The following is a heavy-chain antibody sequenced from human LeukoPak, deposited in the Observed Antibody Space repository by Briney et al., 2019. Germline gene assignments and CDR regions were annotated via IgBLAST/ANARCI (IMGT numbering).Heavy chain of an antibody. CDR1: GFPLITYA. D-gene: IGHD3-10*01. CDR2: IRYDGNNK. CDR3: AKDRRGVTWKGLDI. V-gene: IGHV3-30*02. J-gene: IGHJ3*02. Sequence: GGALRLSCGAPGFPLITYAMPWVRQAPGKGLEWGALIRYDGNNKYYPNSVKDRITLSRDNSKNTLYLQMNSLRPEDTAVYYCAKDRRGVTWKGLDIWGQGTMVTVSS.